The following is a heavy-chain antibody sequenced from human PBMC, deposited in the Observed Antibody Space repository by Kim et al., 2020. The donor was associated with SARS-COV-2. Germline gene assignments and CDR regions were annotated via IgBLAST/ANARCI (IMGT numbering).Heavy chain of an antibody. J-gene: IGHJ4*02. D-gene: IGHD6-13*01. V-gene: IGHV1-3*01. CDR3: ARGIPNYSSSWYRNPQFDY. CDR2: INAGNGNT. Sequence: ASVKVSCKASGYTFTSYAMHWVRQAPGQRLEWMGWINAGNGNTKYSQKFQGRVTITRDTSASTAYMELSSLRSEDTAVYYCARGIPNYSSSWYRNPQFDYWGQGTLVTVSS. CDR1: GYTFTSYA.